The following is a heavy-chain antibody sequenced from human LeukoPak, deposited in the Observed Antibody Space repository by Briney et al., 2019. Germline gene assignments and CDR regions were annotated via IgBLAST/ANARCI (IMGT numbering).Heavy chain of an antibody. Sequence: PGGSLRLSCTASGFTFGDYAMSWVRQAPGKGLEWVGFIRSKAYGGTTEYAASVKGRFTISRDDSKSIAYLQLNSLKTEDTAVYYCTSLTEKNYYYYYMDVWGKGTTVTVSS. CDR2: IRSKAYGGTT. D-gene: IGHD1-20*01. J-gene: IGHJ6*03. CDR3: TSLTEKNYYYYYMDV. V-gene: IGHV3-49*04. CDR1: GFTFGDYA.